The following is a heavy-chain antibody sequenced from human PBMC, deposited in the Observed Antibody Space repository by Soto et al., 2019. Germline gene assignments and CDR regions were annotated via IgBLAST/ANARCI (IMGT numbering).Heavy chain of an antibody. D-gene: IGHD2-15*01. CDR3: ARDSVVVAASYYYYGMDV. J-gene: IGHJ6*02. CDR2: ISAYNGNT. Sequence: QVQLVQSGAEVKKPGASVKVSCKASGYTFTSYGISWLRQAPGQGLEWMGWISAYNGNTNYAQKLQGRVTMTTDTSTSTAYMELRSLRADDKAVYYCARDSVVVAASYYYYGMDVWGQGTTVTVSS. CDR1: GYTFTSYG. V-gene: IGHV1-18*04.